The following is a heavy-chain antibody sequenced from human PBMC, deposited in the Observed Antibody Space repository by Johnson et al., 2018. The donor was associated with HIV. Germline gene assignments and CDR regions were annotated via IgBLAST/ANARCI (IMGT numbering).Heavy chain of an antibody. CDR3: ARQSATGGPFDI. J-gene: IGHJ3*02. V-gene: IGHV3-7*01. D-gene: IGHD3-10*01. CDR1: GFTFDDYA. Sequence: VQLVESGGVVVQPGGSLRLSCAASGFTFDDYAMHWVRQAPGKGLEWVANIKQDGSEKYYVDSVKGRFTISRDNAKNSLYLQMNSLRAEDTAVYYCARQSATGGPFDIWGQGTMVTVSS. CDR2: IKQDGSEK.